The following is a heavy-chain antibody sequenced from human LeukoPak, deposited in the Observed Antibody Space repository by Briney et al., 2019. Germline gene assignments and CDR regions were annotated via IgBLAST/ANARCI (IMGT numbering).Heavy chain of an antibody. CDR1: GYTFTVYY. CDR3: ARDWANTIFGVVPYFDY. D-gene: IGHD3-3*01. Sequence: ASVKVSCKASGYTFTVYYMHWVRQAPGQGLEWMGWINPNSVGTNYAQKFQGRVTMTRDTSISTAYMELSRLRSDDTAVYYCARDWANTIFGVVPYFDYWGQGTLVTVSS. CDR2: INPNSVGT. V-gene: IGHV1-2*02. J-gene: IGHJ4*02.